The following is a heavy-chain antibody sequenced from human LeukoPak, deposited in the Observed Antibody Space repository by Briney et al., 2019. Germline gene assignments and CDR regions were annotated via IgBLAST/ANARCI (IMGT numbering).Heavy chain of an antibody. Sequence: SVKVSCKASGGSFSRYAISWVRQAPGQGLEWMGGIIPIFGTANYAQKFQGRVTITADESTRTAYMELRTLRSEDAAIYYCARGSGETGGYYYVYWGRGTPVTVSS. CDR2: IIPIFGTA. J-gene: IGHJ4*02. V-gene: IGHV1-69*13. CDR1: GGSFSRYA. CDR3: ARGSGETGGYYYVY. D-gene: IGHD3-22*01.